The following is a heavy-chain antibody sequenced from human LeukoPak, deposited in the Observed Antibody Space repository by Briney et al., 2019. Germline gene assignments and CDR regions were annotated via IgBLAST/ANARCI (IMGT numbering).Heavy chain of an antibody. D-gene: IGHD6-13*01. CDR2: ISYDGSNK. V-gene: IGHV3-30*04. CDR3: AREARRYSSSWVDLDY. CDR1: GFTFSSYA. J-gene: IGHJ4*02. Sequence: PGGSLRLSCAASGFTFSSYAMHWVRQAPGKGLEWVAVISYDGSNKYYADSVKGRFTISRDNSKNTLYLQMNSLRAEDTAVYYCAREARRYSSSWVDLDYWGQGTLVTVSS.